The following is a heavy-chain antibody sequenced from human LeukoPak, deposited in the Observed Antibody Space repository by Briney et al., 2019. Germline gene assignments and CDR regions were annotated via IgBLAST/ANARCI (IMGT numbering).Heavy chain of an antibody. CDR3: ARDLGQYYDTSDNWFDP. CDR2: ISYDGSNK. Sequence: GGSLRLSCAASGFTFSSYGKHWVRQAPGKGLEWVAVISYDGSNKYYADSVKGRFTISRDNSKNTLYLQMNSLRAEDTAVYYCARDLGQYYDTSDNWFDPWGQGTLVTVSS. D-gene: IGHD3-22*01. CDR1: GFTFSSYG. J-gene: IGHJ5*02. V-gene: IGHV3-30*03.